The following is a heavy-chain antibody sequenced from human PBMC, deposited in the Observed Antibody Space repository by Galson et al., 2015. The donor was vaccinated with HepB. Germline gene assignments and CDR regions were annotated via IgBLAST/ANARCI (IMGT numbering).Heavy chain of an antibody. D-gene: IGHD6-19*01. J-gene: IGHJ4*02. V-gene: IGHV3-30-3*01. CDR1: GFTFSSYA. Sequence: SLRLSCAASGFTFSSYAMHWVRQAPGKGLEWVAVISYDGSNKYYADSVKGRFTISRDNSKNTLYLQMNSLRAEDTAVYYCARDLGGIAVAGIDYWGQGTLVTVSS. CDR3: ARDLGGIAVAGIDY. CDR2: ISYDGSNK.